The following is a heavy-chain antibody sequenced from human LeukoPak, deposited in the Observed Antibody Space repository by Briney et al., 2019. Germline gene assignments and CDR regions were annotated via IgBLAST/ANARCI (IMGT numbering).Heavy chain of an antibody. D-gene: IGHD1-26*01. CDR1: GFTFSSYC. CDR3: ASRIVGTPDYFDY. V-gene: IGHV3-7*01. CDR2: IMQDGNDK. J-gene: IGHJ4*02. Sequence: GGSLRLSCAASGFTFSSYCMSWVRQAPGKGLEWVANIMQDGNDKYYVDSVKGRFTISRDNAKNSLYLQLNSLRVEDTAVYYCASRIVGTPDYFDYWGQGTLVTVSS.